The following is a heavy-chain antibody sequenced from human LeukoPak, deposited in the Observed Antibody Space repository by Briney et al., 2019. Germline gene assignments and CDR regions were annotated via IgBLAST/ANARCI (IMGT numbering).Heavy chain of an antibody. J-gene: IGHJ6*03. CDR2: INHSGST. CDR1: GGSFSGYY. Sequence: SETLSLTCAVYGGSFSGYYWSWIRQPPGKGLEWIGEINHSGSTNYNPSLKSRVTIPVDTSKNQFSLKLSSVTAADTAVYYCARLGLSIEVVPAADWGYYMDVWGKGTTVTVSS. D-gene: IGHD2-2*01. V-gene: IGHV4-34*01. CDR3: ARLGLSIEVVPAADWGYYMDV.